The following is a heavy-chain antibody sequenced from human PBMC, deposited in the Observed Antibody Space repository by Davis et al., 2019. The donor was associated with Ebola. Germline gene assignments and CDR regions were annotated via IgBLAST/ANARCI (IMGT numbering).Heavy chain of an antibody. V-gene: IGHV3-21*01. CDR2: ISSSSSYI. CDR1: GFTFSSYS. D-gene: IGHD3-3*01. J-gene: IGHJ6*02. CDR3: ARDPTRTYYDFWSESSDYYYGMDV. Sequence: GESLKISCAASGFTFSSYSMNWVRQAPGKGLEWVSSISSSSSYIYYADSVKGRFTISRDNAKNSLYLQMNSLRAEDTAVYYCARDPTRTYYDFWSESSDYYYGMDVWGQGTTVTVSS.